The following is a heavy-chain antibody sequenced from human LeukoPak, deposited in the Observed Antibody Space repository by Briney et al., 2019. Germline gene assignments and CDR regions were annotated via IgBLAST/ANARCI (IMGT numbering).Heavy chain of an antibody. CDR3: ARWNTIFGVVTHWYFDL. CDR2: INPNSGGT. V-gene: IGHV1-2*02. J-gene: IGHJ2*01. Sequence: GASVKVSCKASGYTFTGYYMHWVRQAPGQGLEWMGWINPNSGGTNYAQKFQGRVTMTRDTSISTAYTELSRLRSDDTAVYYCARWNTIFGVVTHWYFDLWGRGTLVTVSS. D-gene: IGHD3-3*01. CDR1: GYTFTGYY.